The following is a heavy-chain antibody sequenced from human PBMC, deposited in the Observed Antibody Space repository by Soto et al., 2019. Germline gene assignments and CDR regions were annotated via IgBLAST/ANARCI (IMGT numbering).Heavy chain of an antibody. Sequence: EVQLVESGGGLVQPGGSLRLSCAASGFTFSSYWMHWVRQAPGKGLVWVSRINSDGSSTSYADSVKGRFTISRDNAKXXXXXXXXXXXXXXXXXXXXXXXLAGXRDYWGQGTLVTVSS. CDR3: XXXLAGXRDY. D-gene: IGHD3-3*02. V-gene: IGHV3-74*01. J-gene: IGHJ4*02. CDR1: GFTFSSYW. CDR2: INSDGSST.